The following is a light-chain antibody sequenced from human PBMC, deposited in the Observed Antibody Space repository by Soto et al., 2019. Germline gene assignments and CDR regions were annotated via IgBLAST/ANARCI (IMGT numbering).Light chain of an antibody. CDR3: QQYGSSGT. CDR2: GAS. CDR1: QSVSNNY. V-gene: IGKV3-20*01. J-gene: IGKJ1*01. Sequence: TQSPGTLTLSPGARAPLSCRASQSVSNNYLAWYQQKPGQAPRLLIYGASNRATGIPDRFSGSGSGTDFTLTISRLEPEDFAVYYCQQYGSSGTFGQGTKVDI.